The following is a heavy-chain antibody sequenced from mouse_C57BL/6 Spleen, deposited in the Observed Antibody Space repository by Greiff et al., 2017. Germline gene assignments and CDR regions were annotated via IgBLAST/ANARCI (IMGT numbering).Heavy chain of an antibody. CDR2: IYPGDGDT. V-gene: IGHV1-82*01. CDR3: ARNWDEDY. D-gene: IGHD4-1*01. CDR1: GYAFSSSW. Sequence: QVQLKESGPELVKPGASVKISCKASGYAFSSSWMNWVKPRPGKGLEWIGRIYPGDGDTNYNGKFKGKATLTADKSSSTAYMQLSSLTSEDSAVYFCARNWDEDYWGQGTTLTVSS. J-gene: IGHJ2*01.